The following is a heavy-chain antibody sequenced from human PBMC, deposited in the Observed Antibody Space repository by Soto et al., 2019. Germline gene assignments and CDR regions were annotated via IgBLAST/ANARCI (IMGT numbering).Heavy chain of an antibody. Sequence: QVQLVESGGGVVQPGRSLRLSCAASGFTFSSYAMHWVRQAPGKGLEWVAVISYDGSNKYYADSVKGRFTISRDNSKNTLSLQMNSLRAEDTAVYYCARDPLWGTAMVLWYFALWGRGTLVTVSS. CDR2: ISYDGSNK. J-gene: IGHJ2*01. CDR3: ARDPLWGTAMVLWYFAL. V-gene: IGHV3-30-3*01. CDR1: GFTFSSYA. D-gene: IGHD5-18*01.